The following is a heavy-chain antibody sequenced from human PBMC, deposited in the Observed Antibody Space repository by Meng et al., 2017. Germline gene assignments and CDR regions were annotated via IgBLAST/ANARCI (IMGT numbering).Heavy chain of an antibody. J-gene: IGHJ3*02. CDR2: ISYDGSNK. Sequence: GESLKISCAASGFTFDDYAMHWVRQAPGKGLEWVAVISYDGSNKYYADSVKGRFTISRDNSKNTLYLQMNSLRAEDTAVYYCARKAVAGDLLSAFDIWGQGTMVTVSS. CDR3: ARKAVAGDLLSAFDI. V-gene: IGHV3-30*04. CDR1: GFTFDDYA. D-gene: IGHD6-19*01.